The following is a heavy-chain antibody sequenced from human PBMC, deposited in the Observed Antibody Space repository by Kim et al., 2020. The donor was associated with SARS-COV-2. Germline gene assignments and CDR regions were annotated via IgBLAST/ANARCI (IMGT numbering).Heavy chain of an antibody. J-gene: IGHJ4*02. Sequence: GGSLRLSCAASGFTFSDYSMNWVRQAPGKGLEWVSGISSSGSFIYYADSMKGRFTISRDNAKNSLFLQINSLRAEDTAVYYCARGSAMCTRDFDYWGQGTLVSVTS. CDR3: ARGSAMCTRDFDY. D-gene: IGHD5-18*01. V-gene: IGHV3-21*01. CDR2: ISSSGSFI. CDR1: GFTFSDYS.